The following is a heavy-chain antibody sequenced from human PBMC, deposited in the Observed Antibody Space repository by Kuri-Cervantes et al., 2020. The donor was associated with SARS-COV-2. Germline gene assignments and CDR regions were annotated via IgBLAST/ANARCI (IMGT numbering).Heavy chain of an antibody. V-gene: IGHV1-69*13. J-gene: IGHJ4*02. D-gene: IGHD3-22*01. CDR1: GGIFSNYA. Sequence: SVKVSCKASGGIFSNYAINWVRQAPGQGLEWMGGLIPVLGTADYAKRFQGRVTITADEATTTAYMELSSLKSDDTAVYYCAGSGYNYGLPNAQWGQGTLVTVSS. CDR3: AGSGYNYGLPNAQ. CDR2: LIPVLGTA.